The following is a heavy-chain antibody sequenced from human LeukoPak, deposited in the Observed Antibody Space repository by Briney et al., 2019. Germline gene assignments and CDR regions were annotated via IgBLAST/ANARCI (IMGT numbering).Heavy chain of an antibody. D-gene: IGHD3-22*01. Sequence: PGGSLRLSCAASGVTFSSYGMHWVRQAPGKGLEWVAVISYDGSNKYYADSVKGRFTISRDNSKNTLYLQMNSLRAEDTAVYYCAKGYDSSGLDYWGQGTLVTVSS. CDR1: GVTFSSYG. CDR2: ISYDGSNK. V-gene: IGHV3-30*18. CDR3: AKGYDSSGLDY. J-gene: IGHJ4*02.